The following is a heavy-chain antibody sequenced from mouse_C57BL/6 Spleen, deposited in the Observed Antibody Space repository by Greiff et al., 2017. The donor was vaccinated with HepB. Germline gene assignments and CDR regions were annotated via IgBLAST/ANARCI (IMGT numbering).Heavy chain of an antibody. CDR1: GYTFTSYG. CDR2: IYPRSGNT. CDR3: AREGASPDYYAMDY. V-gene: IGHV1-81*01. J-gene: IGHJ4*01. Sequence: LQESGAELARPGASVKLSCKASGYTFTSYGISWVKQRTGQGLEWIGEIYPRSGNTYYNEKFKGKATLTADKSSSTAYMELRSLTSEDSAVYFCAREGASPDYYAMDYWGQGTSVTVSS.